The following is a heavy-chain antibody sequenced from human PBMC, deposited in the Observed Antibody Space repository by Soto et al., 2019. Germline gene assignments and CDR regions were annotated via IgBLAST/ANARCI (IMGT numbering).Heavy chain of an antibody. CDR3: ARDRAGVDV. CDR1: GFTLSNYG. CDR2: IWYDGSNK. J-gene: IGHJ6*02. V-gene: IGHV3-33*01. Sequence: QVQLVEAGGGVVQPGRSLRLSCAASGFTLSNYGMHWVRQTPGKGLEWVAVIWYDGSNKYYADSVKGRFTVSRDSSKNTLYLQMNSPRAEDTAVYYCARDRAGVDVWGQGTTVTVSS.